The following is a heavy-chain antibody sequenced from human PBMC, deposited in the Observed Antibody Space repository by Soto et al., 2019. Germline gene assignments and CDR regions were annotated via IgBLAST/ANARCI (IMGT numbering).Heavy chain of an antibody. CDR2: IYYSGST. J-gene: IGHJ6*02. Sequence: SETLSLTCTVSGGSISSYYWSWIRQPPGKGLEWIGYIYYSGSTNYNPSLKSRVTISVDTSKNQFSLKLSSVTAADTAVYYCASDRAQGYSYGRYYYGMDVWGQGTTVTVSS. D-gene: IGHD5-18*01. CDR3: ASDRAQGYSYGRYYYGMDV. CDR1: GGSISSYY. V-gene: IGHV4-59*08.